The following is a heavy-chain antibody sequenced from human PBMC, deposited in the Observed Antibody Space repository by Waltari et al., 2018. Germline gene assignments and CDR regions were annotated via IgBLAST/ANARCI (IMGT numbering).Heavy chain of an antibody. CDR2: IKRSRST. D-gene: IGHD6-13*01. Sequence: QVQLQQWGAGLLKPSETLSLTCAVYGGSFSGYYWSWIRQPPGKGLEWIGEIKRSRSTNYNPYLNSRVTISVDTSKNQFSLKLSSVTATDTAGYYCAREGRYSSTDDWYDPWGQGTLVTVSS. J-gene: IGHJ5*02. CDR3: AREGRYSSTDDWYDP. V-gene: IGHV4-34*01. CDR1: GGSFSGYY.